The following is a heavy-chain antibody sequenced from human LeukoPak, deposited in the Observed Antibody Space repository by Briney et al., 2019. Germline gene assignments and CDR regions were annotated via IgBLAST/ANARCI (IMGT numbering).Heavy chain of an antibody. V-gene: IGHV3-23*01. Sequence: GGSLRLSCAASGFTFSSYAMGWVRQAPGKGLEWVSAISGSGGSTYYADSVKGRFTISRDNSKNTLYLQMNSLRAEDTAVYYCAKDQDIRFLGWFDPWGQGTLVTVSS. CDR3: AKDQDIRFLGWFDP. D-gene: IGHD3-3*01. CDR1: GFTFSSYA. J-gene: IGHJ5*02. CDR2: ISGSGGST.